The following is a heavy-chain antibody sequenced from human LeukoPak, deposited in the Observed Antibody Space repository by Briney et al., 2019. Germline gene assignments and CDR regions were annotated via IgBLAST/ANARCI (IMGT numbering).Heavy chain of an antibody. CDR2: INPNSGGT. J-gene: IGHJ4*02. Sequence: RASVKVSCKASGYTFTGYYMHWVRQAPGQGLEWMGWINPNSGGTNYAQKFQGRVTMTRDTSISTAYMELSRLRSDDTAVYYCARDQANYDSSGYYYGGVNYWGQGTVDTVSS. CDR3: ARDQANYDSSGYYYGGVNY. V-gene: IGHV1-2*02. D-gene: IGHD3-22*01. CDR1: GYTFTGYY.